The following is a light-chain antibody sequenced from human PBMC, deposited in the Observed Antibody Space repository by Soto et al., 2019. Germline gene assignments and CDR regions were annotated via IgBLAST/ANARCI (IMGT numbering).Light chain of an antibody. CDR2: KAS. V-gene: IGKV1-5*03. J-gene: IGKJ5*01. CDR1: QSISSW. CDR3: QQYDNLPIT. Sequence: DIQMTQSPSTLSASVGDRVTITCRAGQSISSWLAWYQQKPGKAPKLLIYKASSLESGVPSRFSGSGSGTDFTFTISSLQPEDIATYYCQQYDNLPITFGQGTRLEIK.